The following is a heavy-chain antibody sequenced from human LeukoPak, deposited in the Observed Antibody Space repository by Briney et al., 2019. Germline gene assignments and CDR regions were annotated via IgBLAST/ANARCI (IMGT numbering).Heavy chain of an antibody. D-gene: IGHD6-13*01. Sequence: PGGSLRLSCAASGFTFSNAWMSWVRQAPGKGLEWVGRIKSKTDGGSADYAAPVKGRFTISRDDSKNTLYLQMNSLKTEDTAVYYCTTSFPGYSSSHQAYWGQGTLVTVSS. CDR3: TTSFPGYSSSHQAY. J-gene: IGHJ4*02. CDR1: GFTFSNAW. CDR2: IKSKTDGGSA. V-gene: IGHV3-15*01.